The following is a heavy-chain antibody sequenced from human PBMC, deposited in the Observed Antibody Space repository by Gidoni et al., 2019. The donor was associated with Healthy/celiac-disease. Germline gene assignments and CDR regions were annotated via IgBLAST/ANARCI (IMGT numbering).Heavy chain of an antibody. J-gene: IGHJ6*02. CDR2: IYPGDSDT. D-gene: IGHD4-4*01. CDR3: ARDRATTEYYYFGMDV. Sequence: EVQLVQSGAEVKKPGESLKISCKGSGSSFTSYWIGWVRQMPGKGLEWMGIIYPGDSDTRYSPSFQGQVTISADKSISTAYLQWSSLKASDTAMYYCARDRATTEYYYFGMDVWGQGTTVTVSS. V-gene: IGHV5-51*01. CDR1: GSSFTSYW.